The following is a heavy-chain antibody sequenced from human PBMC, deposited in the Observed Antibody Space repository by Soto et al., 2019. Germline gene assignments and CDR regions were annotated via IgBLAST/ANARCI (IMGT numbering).Heavy chain of an antibody. D-gene: IGHD6-19*01. CDR2: INAGNGNR. V-gene: IGHV1-3*01. CDR3: ARDQGVAGPSDC. Sequence: QVQLVQSGAEVKKPGASVKVSCNASGYTFSTYAMHWVRQAPGQRLEWMGWINAGNGNRKYSQKFQGRVTITRDTSASTAYMELSSLRAEDTAVYYCARDQGVAGPSDCWGQGTLVTVSS. CDR1: GYTFSTYA. J-gene: IGHJ4*02.